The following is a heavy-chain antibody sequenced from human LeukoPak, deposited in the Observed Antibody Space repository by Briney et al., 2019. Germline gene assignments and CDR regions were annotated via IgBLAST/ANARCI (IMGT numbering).Heavy chain of an antibody. CDR3: ARADAAMAYDAFDI. CDR2: ITPYNGNT. Sequence: GASVTVSFKASGYTFTNSGISWVRQAPGQGLEWMGWITPYNGNTNYSQKFQGRITMTTDTSTSTAYMELRSLRSDDTAVYYCARADAAMAYDAFDIWGQGTMVTVSS. J-gene: IGHJ3*02. D-gene: IGHD5-18*01. V-gene: IGHV1-18*01. CDR1: GYTFTNSG.